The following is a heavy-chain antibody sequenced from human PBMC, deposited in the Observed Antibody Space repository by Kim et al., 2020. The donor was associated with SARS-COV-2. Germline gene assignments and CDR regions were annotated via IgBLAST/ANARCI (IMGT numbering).Heavy chain of an antibody. CDR2: IYYSGTT. V-gene: IGHV4-59*01. CDR1: GGSISTYY. CDR3: ASNLNYYDISGYDWYFDF. D-gene: IGHD3-22*01. J-gene: IGHJ2*01. Sequence: SETLSLTCTVSGGSISTYYWSWIRQPPGKGLEWMGYIYYSGTTNYNPSLKSRVTISVDTSKNQFSLKLSSVTAADTAVYYCASNLNYYDISGYDWYFDFWGRGNLVTVSS.